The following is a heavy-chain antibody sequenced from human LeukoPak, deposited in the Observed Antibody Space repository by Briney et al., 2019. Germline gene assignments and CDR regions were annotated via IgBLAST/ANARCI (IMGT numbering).Heavy chain of an antibody. Sequence: PGGSLRLSCTGPGFTFGDYAMSWFRQAPGKGLEWVSAISGSGGSTYYADSVKGRFTISRDNSKNTMYLQMNSLRAEDTAVYYCAKDSFITMIVVVRTSGYWGQGTLVTVSS. CDR2: ISGSGGST. J-gene: IGHJ4*02. CDR1: GFTFGDYA. V-gene: IGHV3-23*01. D-gene: IGHD3-22*01. CDR3: AKDSFITMIVVVRTSGY.